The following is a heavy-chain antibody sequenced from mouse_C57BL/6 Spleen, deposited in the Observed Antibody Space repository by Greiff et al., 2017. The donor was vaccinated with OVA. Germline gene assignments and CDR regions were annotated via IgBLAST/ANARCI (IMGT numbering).Heavy chain of an antibody. D-gene: IGHD1-1*02. Sequence: EVQLVESEGGLVQPGSSMKLSCTASGFTFSDYYMAWVRQVPEKGLEWVANINYDGSSTYYLDSLKSRFIISRYNAKNIIYLQRSSLKSEDTATYYCARENYDYYDMDYWGQGTSVTVSS. J-gene: IGHJ4*01. CDR3: ARENYDYYDMDY. CDR1: GFTFSDYY. CDR2: INYDGSST. V-gene: IGHV5-16*01.